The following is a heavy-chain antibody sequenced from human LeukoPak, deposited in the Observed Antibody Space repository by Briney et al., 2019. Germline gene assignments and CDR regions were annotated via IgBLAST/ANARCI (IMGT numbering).Heavy chain of an antibody. CDR2: IKTDGSEK. D-gene: IGHD1-26*01. CDR1: GFSFTDAW. Sequence: GGSLRLSCAASGFSFTDAWMSWVRQVPGKGLEWVANIKTDGSEKYYLDSVKGRSTISRDNAKNSLYLQMNSLRAEDTAVYYCASTSWELPDYWGQGTLVTVSS. CDR3: ASTSWELPDY. V-gene: IGHV3-7*01. J-gene: IGHJ4*02.